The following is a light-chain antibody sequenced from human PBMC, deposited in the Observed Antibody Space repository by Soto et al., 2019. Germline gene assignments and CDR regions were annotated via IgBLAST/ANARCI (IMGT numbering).Light chain of an antibody. V-gene: IGKV1-5*01. CDR3: QQYNSYSWT. CDR2: DAS. CDR1: QSIGGW. J-gene: IGKJ1*01. Sequence: DIQMTQSPSTLSASVGDRVTITCRASQSIGGWLAWYQQKPGKAPKLVIYDASSVESGVPSRFSGSASGTEFTLTISSLQPDDFATYYCQQYNSYSWTFGQGTKVDIK.